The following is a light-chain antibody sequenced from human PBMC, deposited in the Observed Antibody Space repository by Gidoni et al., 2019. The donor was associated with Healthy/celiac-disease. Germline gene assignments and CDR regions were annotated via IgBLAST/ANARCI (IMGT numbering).Light chain of an antibody. Sequence: EIVLTHSPATLSLSPGERATLSCRASQSVSSYLAWYQQKPGQAPRLLIYDASNRATGIPARFSSSGSGTDFTLTISSLEPEDFAVYYCQQRSNWPPWTFGQGTKVEIK. J-gene: IGKJ1*01. V-gene: IGKV3-11*01. CDR2: DAS. CDR1: QSVSSY. CDR3: QQRSNWPPWT.